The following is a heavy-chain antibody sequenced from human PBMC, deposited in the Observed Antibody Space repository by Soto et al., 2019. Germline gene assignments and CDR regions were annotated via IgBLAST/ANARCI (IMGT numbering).Heavy chain of an antibody. CDR1: GYTFTSCY. CDR2: INPSGGST. J-gene: IGHJ6*02. V-gene: IGHV1-46*01. CDR3: ARDPNTAMVTGAREYYGMDV. D-gene: IGHD5-18*01. Sequence: ASVKVSCKASGYTFTSCYMHWVRQAPGQGLEWMGIINPSGGSTSYAQKFQGRVTMTRDTSTSTVYMELSSLRSEDTAVYYCARDPNTAMVTGAREYYGMDVWGQGTTVTVSS.